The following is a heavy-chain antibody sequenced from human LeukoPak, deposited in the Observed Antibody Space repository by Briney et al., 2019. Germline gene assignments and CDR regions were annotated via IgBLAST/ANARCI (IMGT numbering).Heavy chain of an antibody. CDR2: IYYSGST. CDR3: ARYYYVRSHYYDSFTFDP. CDR1: GGSISSSSYY. Sequence: PSETLSLTCTVSGGSISSSSYYWGWIRQPPGKGLEWIGSIYYSGSTYYNPSLKSRVTISVDTSKNQFSLKLSSVTAADTAVYYCARYYYVRSHYYDSFTFDPWGQGTLVTVSS. V-gene: IGHV4-39*07. D-gene: IGHD3-22*01. J-gene: IGHJ5*02.